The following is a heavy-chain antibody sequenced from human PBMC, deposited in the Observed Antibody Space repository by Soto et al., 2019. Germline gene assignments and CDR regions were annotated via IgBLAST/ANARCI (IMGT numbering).Heavy chain of an antibody. CDR3: ARVRKQQLVPDNWFDP. CDR1: GGSISSGGYY. CDR2: IYHSGST. V-gene: IGHV4-31*03. J-gene: IGHJ5*02. Sequence: PSETLSLTCTVSGGSISSGGYYWSWIRQHPGKGLEWIGYIYHSGSTYYNPSLKSRVTISVDTSKNQFSLKLSSVTAADTAVYYCARVRKQQLVPDNWFDPWGQGTLVTVSS. D-gene: IGHD6-13*01.